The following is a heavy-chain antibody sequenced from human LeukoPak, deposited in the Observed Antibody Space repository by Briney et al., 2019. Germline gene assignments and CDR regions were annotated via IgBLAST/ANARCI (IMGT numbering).Heavy chain of an antibody. CDR2: ISRSGSGT. D-gene: IGHD3-10*01. CDR3: AKDSAL. Sequence: GGSLRLSCAASGFTFSSYDMRWVRQAPGKGLEWVSSISRSGSGTYYADSVKGRFTISRDNSKETLDLHMHNLTAEDTAVYYCAKDSALWGQGTQVTVSS. V-gene: IGHV3-23*01. CDR1: GFTFSSYD. J-gene: IGHJ4*02.